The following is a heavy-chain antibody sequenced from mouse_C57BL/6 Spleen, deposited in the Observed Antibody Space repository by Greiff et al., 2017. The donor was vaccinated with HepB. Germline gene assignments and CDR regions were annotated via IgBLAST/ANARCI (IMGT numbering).Heavy chain of an antibody. J-gene: IGHJ3*01. CDR3: ARNEAYDYDGFAY. CDR2: IYPGSGST. V-gene: IGHV1-55*01. CDR1: GYTFTSYW. Sequence: VQLQQPGAELVKPGASVKMSCKASGYTFTSYWITWVKQRPGQGLEWIGDIYPGSGSTNYNEKFKSKATLTVDTSSSTAYMQLSSLTSEDSAVYYCARNEAYDYDGFAYWGQGALVTVSA. D-gene: IGHD2-4*01.